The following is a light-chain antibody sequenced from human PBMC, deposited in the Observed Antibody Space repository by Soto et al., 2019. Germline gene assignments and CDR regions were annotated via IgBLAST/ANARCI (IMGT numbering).Light chain of an antibody. Sequence: QSALTQPASVSGSPGQSIAISCTGTSSDVGSYNIVSWYQQHPGKAPKVMIYEGSKRPSGVSNRFSGSKSGNTASLTISGLQAEDEADYYCCSYAGSSTYVFGTGTKLTVL. CDR1: SSDVGSYNI. J-gene: IGLJ1*01. CDR3: CSYAGSSTYV. V-gene: IGLV2-23*01. CDR2: EGS.